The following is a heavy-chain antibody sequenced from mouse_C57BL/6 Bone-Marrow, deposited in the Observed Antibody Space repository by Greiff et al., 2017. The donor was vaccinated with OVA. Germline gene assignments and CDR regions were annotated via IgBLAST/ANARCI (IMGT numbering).Heavy chain of an antibody. Sequence: DVMLVESGGGLVQPKGSLKLSCAASGFTFNTYAMHWVRQAPGKGLEWVARIRSKSSNYATYYADSVKDRFTISRDDSQSMLYLQMNNLKTEDAAMDYCVRERGDGSHGDFDVWGTGTTVTVSS. CDR1: GFTFNTYA. D-gene: IGHD2-3*01. CDR3: VRERGDGSHGDFDV. CDR2: IRSKSSNYAT. V-gene: IGHV10-3*01. J-gene: IGHJ1*03.